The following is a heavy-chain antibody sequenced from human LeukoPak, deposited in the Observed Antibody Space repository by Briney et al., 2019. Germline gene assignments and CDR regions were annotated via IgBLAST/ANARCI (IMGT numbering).Heavy chain of an antibody. V-gene: IGHV4-61*02. CDR2: IYTSGST. CDR1: GGSISSGSYY. J-gene: IGHJ4*02. CDR3: ARGEITMVRGVIITKSPFDY. D-gene: IGHD3-10*01. Sequence: PSETLSLTCTISGGSISSGSYYWSWIRQPAEKGLEWIGRIYTSGSTNYNPSLKSRVTISVDTSKNQFSLKLSSVTAADTAVYYCARGEITMVRGVIITKSPFDYWGQGTLVTVSS.